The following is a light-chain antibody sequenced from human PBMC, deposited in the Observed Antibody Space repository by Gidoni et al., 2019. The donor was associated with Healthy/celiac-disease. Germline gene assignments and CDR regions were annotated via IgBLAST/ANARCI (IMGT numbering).Light chain of an antibody. V-gene: IGKV3-20*01. CDR1: QSVSSSY. J-gene: IGKJ3*01. CDR2: GAS. Sequence: EIVLTQSPGTLSLSPGERATLSCRASQSVSSSYLAWYQQKPGQAPRLLIYGASSRATGIPDRFSGSGSGTDFTLTSSRLDPEYFAVYYCQQYGSSPSTFGPGTKVDIK. CDR3: QQYGSSPST.